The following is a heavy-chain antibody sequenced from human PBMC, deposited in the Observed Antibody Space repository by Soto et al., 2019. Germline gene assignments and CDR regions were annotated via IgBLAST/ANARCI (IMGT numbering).Heavy chain of an antibody. D-gene: IGHD2-2*01. CDR2: ITGSGTNT. CDR1: GFTFIDYG. V-gene: IGHV3-23*01. J-gene: IGHJ4*02. CDR3: AKPGRGQLLYIDY. Sequence: GGSLRLSCVTSGFTFIDYGLSWVRQAPGKGLEWVSGITGSGTNTYYADSVKGRFTISRDNSKNTVYLQMTGLRADDMAIYYCAKPGRGQLLYIDYWGQGALVTVSS.